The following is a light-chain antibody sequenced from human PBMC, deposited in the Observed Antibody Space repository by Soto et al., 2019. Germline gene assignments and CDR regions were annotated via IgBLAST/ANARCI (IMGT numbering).Light chain of an antibody. CDR3: QQYNSYSIA. J-gene: IGKJ5*01. CDR1: RYIRSD. Sequence: EIQMTQSPSSLSASVGDRVTITCRASRYIRSDLSWYQKKTGQAPKVLIYTASSLQSGVPSRFSGSGSGTEFTLPISSLQPDDGATDDGQQYNSYSIAFGQGTRLEIK. V-gene: IGKV1-17*01. CDR2: TAS.